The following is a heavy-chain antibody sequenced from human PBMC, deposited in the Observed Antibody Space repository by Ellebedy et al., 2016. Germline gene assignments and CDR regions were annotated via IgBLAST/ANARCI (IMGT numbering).Heavy chain of an antibody. Sequence: GGSLRLSXAGSGFSFSTYGMNWVRQASGKVPEWLSYVSSTGSTIAYAESVKGRFIISRDNAKESLYLQMNSLRDEDSAVYYCARKGVAAATVSLYYYAMDVWGQGTTVTVSS. V-gene: IGHV3-48*02. J-gene: IGHJ6*02. CDR1: GFSFSTYG. D-gene: IGHD3-10*01. CDR3: ARKGVAAATVSLYYYAMDV. CDR2: VSSTGSTI.